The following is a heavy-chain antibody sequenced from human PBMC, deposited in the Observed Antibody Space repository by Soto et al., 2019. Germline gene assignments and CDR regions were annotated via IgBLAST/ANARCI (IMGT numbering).Heavy chain of an antibody. D-gene: IGHD3-10*01. V-gene: IGHV1-3*01. CDR3: ARGHITMVRGVNRPYYFDY. Sequence: QVQLVQSGAEVKKPGASVKVSCKASGYTFTSYAMHWVRQAPGQRLEWMGWINAGNGNTKYSQKFQGRVTITRDTSASTAYMELSSLRSEDTAVYNCARGHITMVRGVNRPYYFDYWGQGTLVTVSS. J-gene: IGHJ4*02. CDR2: INAGNGNT. CDR1: GYTFTSYA.